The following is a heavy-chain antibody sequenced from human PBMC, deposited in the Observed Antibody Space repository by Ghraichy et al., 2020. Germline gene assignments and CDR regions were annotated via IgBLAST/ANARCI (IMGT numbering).Heavy chain of an antibody. CDR3: ARDPDWGSYSKVVYYFDY. CDR1: GFTFSSYA. D-gene: IGHD1-26*01. V-gene: IGHV3-30*04. Sequence: LTCAASGFTFSSYAMHWVRQAPGKGLEWVAVISYDGSNKYYADSVKGRFTISRDNSKNTLYLQMNSLRAEDTAVYYCARDPDWGSYSKVVYYFDYWGQGTLVTVSS. CDR2: ISYDGSNK. J-gene: IGHJ4*02.